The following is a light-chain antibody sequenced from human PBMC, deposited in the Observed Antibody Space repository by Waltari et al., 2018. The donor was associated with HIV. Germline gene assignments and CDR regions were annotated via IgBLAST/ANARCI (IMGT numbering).Light chain of an antibody. CDR3: SARDSSDNRGV. CDR2: CKN. J-gene: IGLJ1*01. CDR1: SFTTYF. Sequence: SSEMTQDPDVSVALGTKVIITCPGDSFTTYFACFYKQKPGQDPILVIYCKNNRPSGIPDRFSGSSSGDTASLTITGAQAEDEADYYCSARDSSDNRGVFGSGTKVTIL. V-gene: IGLV3-19*01.